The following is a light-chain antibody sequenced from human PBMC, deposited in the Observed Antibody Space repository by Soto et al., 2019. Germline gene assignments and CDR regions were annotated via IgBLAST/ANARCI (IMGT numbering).Light chain of an antibody. CDR1: QSVSSY. Sequence: EIVLTQSPATLSLSPGERATLSCRASQSVSSYLAWYQQKPGQAPRLLIYGASTRATGIPARFSGSGSGTEFTLTISSLQSEDFAVYFCQQYNNWPYTLGQGTKVDI. V-gene: IGKV3-15*01. CDR3: QQYNNWPYT. CDR2: GAS. J-gene: IGKJ2*01.